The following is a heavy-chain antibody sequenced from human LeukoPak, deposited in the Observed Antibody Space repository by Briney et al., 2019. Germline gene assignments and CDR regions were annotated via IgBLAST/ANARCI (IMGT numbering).Heavy chain of an antibody. D-gene: IGHD1-7*01. Sequence: GGSLRLSCAASASGFTFSSSAMSWVRQAPGRWLEWVSSVSSSTNSAYFADSVKGRFTISRDNSRNTLYLQMNSLRAEDMALYYCAKGAITGTTPYYFDYWGQGTLVTVSS. J-gene: IGHJ4*02. CDR3: AKGAITGTTPYYFDY. CDR2: VSSSTNSA. CDR1: GFTFSSSA. V-gene: IGHV3-23*01.